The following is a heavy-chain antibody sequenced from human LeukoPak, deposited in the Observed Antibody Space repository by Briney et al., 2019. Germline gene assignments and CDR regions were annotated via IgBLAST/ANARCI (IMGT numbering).Heavy chain of an antibody. CDR1: GYSISSGYY. J-gene: IGHJ3*02. Sequence: SETLSLTCAVSGYSISSGYYWGWIRQPPGKGLEWIGSIYHSGSTYYNPSLKSRVTISVDTSKNLFSLKLSSVTAADTAVYYCALPYCSGGSCYYVGAFDIWGQGTMVTVSS. CDR2: IYHSGST. CDR3: ALPYCSGGSCYYVGAFDI. V-gene: IGHV4-38-2*01. D-gene: IGHD2-15*01.